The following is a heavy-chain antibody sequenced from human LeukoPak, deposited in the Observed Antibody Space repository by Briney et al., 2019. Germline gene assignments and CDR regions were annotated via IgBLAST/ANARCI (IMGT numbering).Heavy chain of an antibody. CDR3: AKGASMGRGVNQFDY. J-gene: IGHJ4*02. Sequence: GGSLRLSCAASGFTFSSYGMHWVRQAPGKGLEWVAFIRYDGSNKYYADSVKGRFTISRDNSKNTLYLQMNSLRAEDTAVYYCAKGASMGRGVNQFDYWGQGTLVTVSS. D-gene: IGHD3-10*01. CDR1: GFTFSSYG. V-gene: IGHV3-30*02. CDR2: IRYDGSNK.